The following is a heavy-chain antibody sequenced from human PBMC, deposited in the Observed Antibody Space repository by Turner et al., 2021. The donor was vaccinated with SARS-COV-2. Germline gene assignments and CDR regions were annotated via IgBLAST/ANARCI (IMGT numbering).Heavy chain of an antibody. Sequence: QVQLQESVPGLVKPSETLSLICSDPGGFISGDYWSWILQPPGKGLEWIGNIHYSGSTNYNPSLKSRVTVSVETSKNQFSLKLSSVTAADTAVYYCARAHYPGSLFRFDPWGQGTLVTVSS. D-gene: IGHD2-21*01. CDR3: ARAHYPGSLFRFDP. V-gene: IGHV4-59*01. CDR1: GGFISGDY. CDR2: IHYSGST. J-gene: IGHJ5*02.